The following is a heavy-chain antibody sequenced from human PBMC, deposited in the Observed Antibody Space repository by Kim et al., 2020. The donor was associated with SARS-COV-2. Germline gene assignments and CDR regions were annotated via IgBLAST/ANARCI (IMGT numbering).Heavy chain of an antibody. J-gene: IGHJ3*02. Sequence: SETLSLTCTVSGGSVSSGSYYWSWIRQPPGKGLEWIGYIYYSGSTNYNPSLKSRVTISVDTSKNQFSLKLSSVTAADTAVYYCATGHWGVVGAIHQDAFDIWGQGTMVTVSS. D-gene: IGHD1-26*01. V-gene: IGHV4-61*01. CDR2: IYYSGST. CDR3: ATGHWGVVGAIHQDAFDI. CDR1: GGSVSSGSYY.